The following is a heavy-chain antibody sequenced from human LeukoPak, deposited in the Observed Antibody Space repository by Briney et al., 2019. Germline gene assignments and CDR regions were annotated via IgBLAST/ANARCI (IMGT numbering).Heavy chain of an antibody. Sequence: GGSLRLSCAASGFTFDDYGMIWVRQAPGKGLEWVSGINWNGGSTGYADSVKGRCTISRDNAKNSLYLQMNSLRAEDAALYYCARSSASGWSLVRFDYWGQGTLVTVSS. CDR2: INWNGGST. CDR1: GFTFDDYG. V-gene: IGHV3-20*04. J-gene: IGHJ4*02. CDR3: ARSSASGWSLVRFDY. D-gene: IGHD6-19*01.